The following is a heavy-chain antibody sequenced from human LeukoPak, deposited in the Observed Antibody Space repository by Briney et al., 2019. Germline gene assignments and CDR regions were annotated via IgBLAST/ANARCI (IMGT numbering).Heavy chain of an antibody. CDR3: ARDIALGY. CDR2: IYSGGST. CDR1: GFTFSSYG. Sequence: PGGSLRLSCAASGFTFSSYGMNWVRQVPGKGLEWVSVIYSGGSTYYADSVKGRFTISRDNSKNTLYLQMNSLRAEDTAVYYCARDIALGYWGQGTLVTVSS. V-gene: IGHV3-53*01. D-gene: IGHD3-16*02. J-gene: IGHJ4*02.